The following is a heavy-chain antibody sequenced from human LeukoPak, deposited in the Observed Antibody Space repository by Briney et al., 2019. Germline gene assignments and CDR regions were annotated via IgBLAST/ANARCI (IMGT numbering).Heavy chain of an antibody. CDR1: GGSISSYY. Sequence: ASETLSLTCTVSGGSISSYYWGWIRQPPGKGLEWIGGIYHSGSTYYNPSLKSRVTISVDTSKNQFSLKLSSVTAADTAVYYCARATAGTTLFKGIDYWGQGTLVTVSS. D-gene: IGHD1-1*01. V-gene: IGHV4-39*07. CDR2: IYHSGST. CDR3: ARATAGTTLFKGIDY. J-gene: IGHJ4*02.